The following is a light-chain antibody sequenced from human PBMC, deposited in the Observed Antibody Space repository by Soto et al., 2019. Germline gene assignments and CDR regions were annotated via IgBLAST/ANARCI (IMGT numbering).Light chain of an antibody. J-gene: IGLJ1*01. CDR2: DVS. Sequence: QSVLTQPASVSGSPGQSITISCAGTSSDVGGYTYVSWYQQHPGKAPKLMIYDVSSRPSGVSNRFSGSKSGNTASLTISGLQAEDEADYYCTSYTSSSTPYVFGGGTKV. V-gene: IGLV2-14*01. CDR1: SSDVGGYTY. CDR3: TSYTSSSTPYV.